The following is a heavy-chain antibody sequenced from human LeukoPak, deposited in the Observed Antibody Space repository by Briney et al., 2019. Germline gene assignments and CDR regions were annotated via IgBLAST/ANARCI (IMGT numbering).Heavy chain of an antibody. D-gene: IGHD3-10*01. V-gene: IGHV4-34*01. CDR1: GGSISSYY. Sequence: SETLSLTCTVSGGSISSYYWSWIRQPPGKGLEWIGEINHSGSTNYNPSLKSRVTISVDTSKNQFSLKLSSVTAADTAVYYCARGMGYYGSGSGPWFDPWGQGTLVTVSS. CDR3: ARGMGYYGSGSGPWFDP. J-gene: IGHJ5*02. CDR2: INHSGST.